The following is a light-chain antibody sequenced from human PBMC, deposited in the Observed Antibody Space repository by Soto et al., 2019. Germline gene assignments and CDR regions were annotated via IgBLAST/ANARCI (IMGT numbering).Light chain of an antibody. CDR1: QSISSW. CDR3: QQYNNFLT. CDR2: DAS. V-gene: IGKV1-5*01. Sequence: DIQMTQSPSTLSASVGDRVTITCRASQSISSWLAWYQQKPGKAPRLLIYDASYLERGVPSRFSGSGSGTEFTLTISDLQPDDIATYYCQQYNNFLTFGPGTKVEI. J-gene: IGKJ1*01.